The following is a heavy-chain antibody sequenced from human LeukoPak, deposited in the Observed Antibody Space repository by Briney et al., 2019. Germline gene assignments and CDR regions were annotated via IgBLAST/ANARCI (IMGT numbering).Heavy chain of an antibody. CDR3: VKWTGYGMN. CDR1: GFTFSSQS. Sequence: QIGGSLRLSCAASGFTFSSQSMTWVRQAPGKGLEWVSGISGSGDNTYYGDSVKGRFTISRDNSKSTMYLQMNSLRVEDTAVYYCVKWTGYGMNWGQGTLVTVSS. D-gene: IGHD3/OR15-3a*01. V-gene: IGHV3-23*01. J-gene: IGHJ4*02. CDR2: ISGSGDNT.